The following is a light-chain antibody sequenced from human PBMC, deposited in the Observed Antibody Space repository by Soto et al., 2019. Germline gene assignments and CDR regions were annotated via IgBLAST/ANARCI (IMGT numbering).Light chain of an antibody. J-gene: IGKJ1*01. CDR2: GAS. CDR1: QGIGST. Sequence: EIVMTQSPATLSVSPGEGATLSCRASQGIGSTLAWYQQKPGQTPRLLIYGASTRATGVPARFSGSASGTEFTLTITSLQSEDFATYYCQQYNSYSWTFGQGTKVEIK. V-gene: IGKV3-15*01. CDR3: QQYNSYSWT.